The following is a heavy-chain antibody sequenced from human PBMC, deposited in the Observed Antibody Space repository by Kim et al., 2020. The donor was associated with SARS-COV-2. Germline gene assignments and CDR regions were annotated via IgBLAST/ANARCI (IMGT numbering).Heavy chain of an antibody. Sequence: GGSLRLSCAASGFTFTNAWMSWVRQAPGKGLEWVGRVKSKTDGGTSDYAAHVTGRFTISRDDSKDTLYLQMNRLKSEATAVYYCTTGSPGSYYTILTGPANFYYWGQGTLVTVSS. V-gene: IGHV3-15*01. CDR3: TTGSPGSYYTILTGPANFYY. D-gene: IGHD3-9*01. CDR2: VKSKTDGGTS. J-gene: IGHJ4*02. CDR1: GFTFTNAW.